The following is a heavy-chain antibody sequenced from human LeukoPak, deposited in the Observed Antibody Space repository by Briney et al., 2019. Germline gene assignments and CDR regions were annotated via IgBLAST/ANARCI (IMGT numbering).Heavy chain of an antibody. CDR2: IIPIFGTA. CDR1: GGTFSSYA. V-gene: IGHV1-69*05. J-gene: IGHJ4*02. D-gene: IGHD3-22*01. CDR3: ARGGSSGYYPYFDY. Sequence: ASVKVSCKASGGTFSSYAISWVRQAPGQGLEWMGGIIPIFGTANYAQKFQGRVTITTDESTSTAYMELSSLRSEDTAVYYCARGGSSGYYPYFDYWGQGTLVTVSS.